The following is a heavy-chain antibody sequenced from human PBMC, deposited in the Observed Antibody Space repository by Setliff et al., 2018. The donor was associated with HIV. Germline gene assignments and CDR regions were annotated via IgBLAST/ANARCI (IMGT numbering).Heavy chain of an antibody. J-gene: IGHJ6*03. Sequence: SETLSLTCSVSGGSVIKDNFYWGWIRQAPAKGLEWIGTLYDTGRTYYNPPLKSRVSIFVDTTKDEFSLNLRSVTAADTAVYFCVNSGYDGDYYYYYMDVWGKGTTVTVSS. CDR2: LYDTGRT. D-gene: IGHD5-12*01. CDR3: VNSGYDGDYYYYYMDV. CDR1: GGSVIKDNFY. V-gene: IGHV4-39*01.